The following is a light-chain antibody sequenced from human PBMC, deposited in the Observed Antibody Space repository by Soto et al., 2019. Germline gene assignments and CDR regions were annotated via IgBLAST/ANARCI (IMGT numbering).Light chain of an antibody. V-gene: IGKV3-15*01. J-gene: IGKJ1*01. CDR3: RQYNNWPLT. Sequence: ELVMTQSPATLSVSPGERATLSCRASQSVSSNLAWYQQQKPGQAPRLPIYGASTRATGIPGRFSGSGTGTEFTLTISSLQSEDFAVYYCRQYNNWPLTFGQGTKVDIK. CDR1: QSVSSN. CDR2: GAS.